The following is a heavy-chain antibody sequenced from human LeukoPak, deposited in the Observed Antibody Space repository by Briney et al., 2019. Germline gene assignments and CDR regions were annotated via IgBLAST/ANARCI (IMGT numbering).Heavy chain of an antibody. J-gene: IGHJ4*02. CDR1: GFTFSDSS. Sequence: GGSLRLSCAASGFTFSDSSMNWVRQAPGTGLEWVSSISSNSGHISYADSVKGRFTVSRDNAKNSLYLQMNSLRAEDTAVYYCARGIVPAAFDYWGQGTLVTVSS. CDR3: ARGIVPAAFDY. V-gene: IGHV3-21*01. CDR2: ISSNSGHI. D-gene: IGHD2-2*01.